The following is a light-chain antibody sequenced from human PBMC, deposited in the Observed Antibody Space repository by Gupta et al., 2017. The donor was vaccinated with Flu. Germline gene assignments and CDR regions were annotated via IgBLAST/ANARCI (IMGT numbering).Light chain of an antibody. CDR2: EVS. J-gene: IGLJ2*01. CDR3: SSYTSSRTLV. Sequence: QSALTQPVSVSGSPGQSITISCTGTSSDVGGYNYVSWYQQHPGKAPKLMIYEVSNRPSGVSNRFSGSKSGNTASLTXSXFQAEDXADYYCSSYTSSRTLVFGGGTKLTVL. V-gene: IGLV2-14*01. CDR1: SSDVGGYNY.